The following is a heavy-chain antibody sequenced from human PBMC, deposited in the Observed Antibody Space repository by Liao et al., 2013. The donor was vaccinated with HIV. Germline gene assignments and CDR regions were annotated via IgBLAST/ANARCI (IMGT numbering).Heavy chain of an antibody. D-gene: IGHD5/OR15-5a*01. J-gene: IGHJ4*02. V-gene: IGHV4-61*02. CDR2: VYSSGST. CDR3: ARGVPPDY. CDR1: GGSLSAGTYY. Sequence: QLQLQESGPGLVKPSQTLSLTCNVSGGSLSAGTYYWNWIRQPAGKGLEWIGRVYSSGSTNYKPSLKSRVTMSVDTSKNQLSLNLNSVTAADTAVYFCARGVPPDYWGQGILVTVSS.